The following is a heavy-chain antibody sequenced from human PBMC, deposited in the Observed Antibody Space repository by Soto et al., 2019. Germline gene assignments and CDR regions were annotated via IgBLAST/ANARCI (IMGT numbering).Heavy chain of an antibody. Sequence: GGSLRLSCAASGFTFDDYAMHWVRQVPGKGLEWVSGISWNSGSMGYADSVKGRFTISRDNAKNSLYLQMNSLRAEDTALYYCAKAPPRSTWFYFDSWGQGTLVTVSS. D-gene: IGHD6-13*01. CDR1: GFTFDDYA. CDR2: ISWNSGSM. CDR3: AKAPPRSTWFYFDS. J-gene: IGHJ4*02. V-gene: IGHV3-9*01.